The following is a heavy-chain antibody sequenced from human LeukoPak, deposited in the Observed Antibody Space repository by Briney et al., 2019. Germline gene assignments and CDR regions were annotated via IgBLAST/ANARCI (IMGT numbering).Heavy chain of an antibody. J-gene: IGHJ6*02. CDR3: ARGGGYSYGTLSHYGMDV. CDR1: GFTFSSYS. CDR2: ISSSSSYI. Sequence: GGSLRLSCAASGFTFSSYSMNWVRQAPGKGLEWVSSISSSSSYIYNADSVKGRFTISRDNAKNSLYLQMNSLRAEDTVVYYCARGGGYSYGTLSHYGMDVWGQGTTVTVSS. V-gene: IGHV3-21*01. D-gene: IGHD5-18*01.